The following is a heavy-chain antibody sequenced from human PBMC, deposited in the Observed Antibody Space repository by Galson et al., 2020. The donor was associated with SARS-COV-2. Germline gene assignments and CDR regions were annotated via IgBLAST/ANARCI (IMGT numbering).Heavy chain of an antibody. V-gene: IGHV1-46*01. CDR1: GYTFTSHY. CDR3: AGDKPTNWGREYYYYGMDV. Sequence: ASVKVSCKASGYTFTSHYMHWVRQAPGQGLEWRGIINPSGGSTSDAQKFQGRGTMTRDTSTSTVYMELSSLRTEETAVYYCAGDKPTNWGREYYYYGMDVWGHGTTVTVSS. J-gene: IGHJ6*02. CDR2: INPSGGST. D-gene: IGHD7-27*01.